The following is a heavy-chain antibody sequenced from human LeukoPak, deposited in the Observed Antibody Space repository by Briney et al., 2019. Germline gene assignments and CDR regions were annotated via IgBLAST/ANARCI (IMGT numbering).Heavy chain of an antibody. D-gene: IGHD3-22*01. CDR1: GYTFTRAA. Sequence: SVKVSCKASGYTFTRAAMQWVRQARGQRLEWLGWLVVGSGSTEYAQNLRQRVTFTRDVSTSTAYMELSTLRSEDTAVYYCAAGDYYDNSGYFCWGQGTLVTVAS. V-gene: IGHV1-58*02. CDR2: LVVGSGST. CDR3: AAGDYYDNSGYFC. J-gene: IGHJ4*02.